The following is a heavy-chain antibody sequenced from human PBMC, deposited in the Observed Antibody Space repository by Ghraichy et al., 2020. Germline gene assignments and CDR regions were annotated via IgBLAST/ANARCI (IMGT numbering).Heavy chain of an antibody. D-gene: IGHD5-18*01. J-gene: IGHJ4*02. Sequence: GGSLRLSCAASGFTFSSYAMSWVRQAPGKGLEWVSAISENSGNTYYADSVKGRCTISRDNSENTLFLQMNGLRAEDTAVYYCAKDHVSKWLRAFDYWGQGALVTVSS. CDR1: GFTFSSYA. CDR3: AKDHVSKWLRAFDY. V-gene: IGHV3-23*01. CDR2: ISENSGNT.